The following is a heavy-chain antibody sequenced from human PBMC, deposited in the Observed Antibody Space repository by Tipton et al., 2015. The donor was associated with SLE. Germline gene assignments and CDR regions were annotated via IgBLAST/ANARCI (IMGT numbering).Heavy chain of an antibody. D-gene: IGHD6-19*01. V-gene: IGHV4-59*01. CDR1: AGSINISF. J-gene: IGHJ5*02. Sequence: LRLSCTVSAGSINISFWSWIRQPPGKGLEWIGSIYNSGSTNYNPSLKSRVTMSVDTSKNQFSLKLTSVTAADTAVYYCAREHRGSGCPDNLWGQGTLVTVSS. CDR3: AREHRGSGCPDNL. CDR2: IYNSGST.